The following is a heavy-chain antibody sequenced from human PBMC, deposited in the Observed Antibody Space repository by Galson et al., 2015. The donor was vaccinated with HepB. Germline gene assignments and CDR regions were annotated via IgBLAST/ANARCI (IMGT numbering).Heavy chain of an antibody. D-gene: IGHD6-25*01. V-gene: IGHV2-5*01. CDR3: AHTPWASGRFDP. J-gene: IGHJ5*02. CDR1: GFSLSTNGVG. Sequence: PALVKPTQTLTLTCTFSGFSLSTNGVGVGWIRQPPGKALEWLALIYRNDDKRYSPSLKSRLTITGDTSKNQVVLTMTNMDPVDTATYYCAHTPWASGRFDPWGQGTLVTVSS. CDR2: IYRNDDK.